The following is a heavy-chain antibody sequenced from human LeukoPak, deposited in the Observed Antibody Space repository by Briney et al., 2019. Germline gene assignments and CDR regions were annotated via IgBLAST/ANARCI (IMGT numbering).Heavy chain of an antibody. V-gene: IGHV3-30-3*01. D-gene: IGHD5-18*01. Sequence: GRSLGLSCAASGFTFSSYAMHWVRQAPGKGLEWVAVISYDGSNKYYADSVKGRFTISRDNSKNTLYLQMNSLRAEDTAVYYCAREWIQLWLDYWGQGTLVTVSS. CDR1: GFTFSSYA. J-gene: IGHJ4*02. CDR3: AREWIQLWLDY. CDR2: ISYDGSNK.